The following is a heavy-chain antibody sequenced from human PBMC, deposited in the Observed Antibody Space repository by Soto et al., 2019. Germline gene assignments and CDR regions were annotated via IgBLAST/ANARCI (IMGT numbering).Heavy chain of an antibody. CDR2: ISPYNGKT. CDR3: ARAGFSTSWLGIVGTGAHGVEIDF. CDR1: GYTFISYG. V-gene: IGHV1-18*01. Sequence: QLHLVQSGAEVKKTGASVEVSCKASGYTFISYGISWVRQAPGQGREWMGGISPYNGKTIQAQTFHGSVTLTSDTSRSTVYMELRTLSSDDTAVNYCARAGFSTSWLGIVGTGAHGVEIDFWGQGTLGTVSS. J-gene: IGHJ4*02. D-gene: IGHD6-13*01.